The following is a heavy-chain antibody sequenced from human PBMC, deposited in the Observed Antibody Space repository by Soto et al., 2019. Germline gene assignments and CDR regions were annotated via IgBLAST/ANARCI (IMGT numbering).Heavy chain of an antibody. D-gene: IGHD3-9*01. V-gene: IGHV3-53*01. CDR2: IYSGGST. CDR1: GFTVSSNY. J-gene: IGHJ6*02. CDR3: ARDRGGYDILTGYYGYGMDV. Sequence: GGSLRLSCAASGFTVSSNYMSWVRQAPGKGLEWVSVIYSGGSTYYADSVKGRFTISRDNSKNTLYLQMNSLRAEDTAVYYCARDRGGYDILTGYYGYGMDVWGQGTTVTVS.